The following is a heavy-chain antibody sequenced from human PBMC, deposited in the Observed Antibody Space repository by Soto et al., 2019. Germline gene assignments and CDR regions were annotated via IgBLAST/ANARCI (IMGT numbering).Heavy chain of an antibody. V-gene: IGHV1-3*02. J-gene: IGHJ6*02. CDR1: GYPFRSHG. Sequence: QVQLVQSGAEVRTPGASVKISCKASGYPFRSHGVQWVRQATGQRLERVGWSNGGNGFTKYSQEFQDRVTITRDTAASTIYMEVHSLTSDGTAVYYCARLSDSDALDVWGQWTTVTVSS. CDR2: SNGGNGFT. D-gene: IGHD2-21*02. CDR3: ARLSDSDALDV.